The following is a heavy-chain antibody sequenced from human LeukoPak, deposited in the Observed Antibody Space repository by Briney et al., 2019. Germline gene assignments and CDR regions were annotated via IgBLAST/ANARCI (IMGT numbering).Heavy chain of an antibody. J-gene: IGHJ4*02. CDR2: ISAYNGNT. CDR3: ARVGAGYSSGWFDY. CDR1: GYTFTSYG. D-gene: IGHD6-19*01. Sequence: ASVKVSCKASGYTFTSYGISWVRQAPGQGLEWMGWISAYNGNTNYAQKLQGRVTITADKSTSTAYMELSSLRSEDTAVYYCARVGAGYSSGWFDYWGQGTLVTVSS. V-gene: IGHV1-18*01.